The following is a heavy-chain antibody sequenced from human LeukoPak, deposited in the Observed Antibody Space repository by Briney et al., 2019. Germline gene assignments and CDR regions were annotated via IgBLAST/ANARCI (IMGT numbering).Heavy chain of an antibody. CDR1: GFTFSGSA. Sequence: GGSLRLSCAASGFTFSGSAMHWVRQASGKGLEWVGRITSKPNSYATVYAASVKGRFTISRDDSKNTAYLQMNSLQSEDTAVYYCAGGSGWYSPDYWGQGALATVSS. V-gene: IGHV3-73*01. CDR2: ITSKPNSYAT. J-gene: IGHJ4*02. D-gene: IGHD6-19*01. CDR3: AGGSGWYSPDY.